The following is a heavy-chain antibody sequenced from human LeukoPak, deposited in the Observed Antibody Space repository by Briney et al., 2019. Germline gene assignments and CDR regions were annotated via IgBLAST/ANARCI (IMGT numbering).Heavy chain of an antibody. CDR3: ARENDVVLSVDY. V-gene: IGHV3-48*03. D-gene: IGHD5/OR15-5a*01. CDR1: GFTFSSYE. CDR2: ISSGGNTI. Sequence: GGSLRLSXAASGFTFSSYEMNWVRQAPGKGLEWVSYISSGGNTIYYADSVKGRFTISRDNAKNSLYLQMNSLRAEDTAVYYCARENDVVLSVDYWGQGTLVTVSS. J-gene: IGHJ4*02.